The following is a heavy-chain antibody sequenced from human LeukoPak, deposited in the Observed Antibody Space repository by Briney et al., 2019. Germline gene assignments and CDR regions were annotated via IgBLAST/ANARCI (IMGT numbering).Heavy chain of an antibody. J-gene: IGHJ4*02. V-gene: IGHV3-21*01. CDR1: GFTFSDYD. CDR2: ISYLSSHV. Sequence: GGSLRLSCSASGFTFSDYDMNWVRQAPGKGLEWVSSISYLSSHVYYGDSVKGRFSISRDNAKNSLYLQMNSLGAEDTAIYYCGRAFPPLRTSSAGDLWGQGILVTVSS. CDR3: GRAFPPLRTSSAGDL. D-gene: IGHD3-16*01.